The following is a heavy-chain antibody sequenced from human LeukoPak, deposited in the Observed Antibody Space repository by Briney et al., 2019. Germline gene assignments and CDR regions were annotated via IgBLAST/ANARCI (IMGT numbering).Heavy chain of an antibody. D-gene: IGHD3-16*01. Sequence: GGSLRLSCAVSGFTFSNYWMHWVRQVPGKGLEWVSRINSDGSITTYADSVKGRFTISRDNAKSTLYLQMNSLGAEDTAVYYCTRVLGDWGQGTLVTVSS. CDR2: INSDGSIT. V-gene: IGHV3-74*01. CDR1: GFTFSNYW. J-gene: IGHJ4*02. CDR3: TRVLGD.